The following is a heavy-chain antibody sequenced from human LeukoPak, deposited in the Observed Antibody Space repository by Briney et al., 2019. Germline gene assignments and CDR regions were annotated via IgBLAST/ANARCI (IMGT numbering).Heavy chain of an antibody. D-gene: IGHD3-10*01. V-gene: IGHV1-8*01. CDR1: GYSFSTFD. CDR3: ARGGILVQGVTILYGMDV. J-gene: IGHJ6*02. CDR2: MNPNSGNT. Sequence: ASLKVSCKTSGYSFSTFDINWVRQATGQGLEWMGWMNPNSGNTNYEQKFQGRLTMTRDTSISTAYMELSSLRSEDTAVYYCARGGILVQGVTILYGMDVWGQGTTGTVSS.